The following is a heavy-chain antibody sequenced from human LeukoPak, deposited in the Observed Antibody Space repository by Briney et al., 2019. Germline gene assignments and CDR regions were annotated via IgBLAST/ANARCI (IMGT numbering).Heavy chain of an antibody. D-gene: IGHD3-3*01. Sequence: GGSLRLSCAASGFTFSSYGMHWVRQAPGKGLEWVAVISYDGSNKYYADSVKGRFTISRDNSKNTLYLQMNSLRAEDTAVYYCARGGPITGSGYFDYWGQGTLVTVSS. V-gene: IGHV3-30*19. J-gene: IGHJ4*02. CDR3: ARGGPITGSGYFDY. CDR2: ISYDGSNK. CDR1: GFTFSSYG.